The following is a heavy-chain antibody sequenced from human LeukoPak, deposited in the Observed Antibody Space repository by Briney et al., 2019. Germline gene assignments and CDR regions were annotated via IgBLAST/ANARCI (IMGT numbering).Heavy chain of an antibody. CDR2: FDPEDGET. CDR1: GDTLTELS. D-gene: IGHD4-17*01. V-gene: IGHV1-24*01. Sequence: ASVKVSCKVSGDTLTELSMHWVRQAPGKGLEWMGGFDPEDGETIYAQKFQGRVTMTEDTSTDTAYMELSSLRSEDTAVYYCASLSFRMDYGDYNREFFDIWGQGTMVTVSS. CDR3: ASLSFRMDYGDYNREFFDI. J-gene: IGHJ3*02.